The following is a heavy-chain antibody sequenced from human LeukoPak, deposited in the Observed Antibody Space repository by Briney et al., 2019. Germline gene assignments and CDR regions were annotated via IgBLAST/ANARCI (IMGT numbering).Heavy chain of an antibody. D-gene: IGHD3-22*01. V-gene: IGHV4-30-4*08. J-gene: IGHJ5*02. CDR1: GGSISSGDYY. Sequence: SETLSLTCTVSGGSISSGDYYWSWIRQPPGKGLEWIGYIYYSGSTYYNPSLKSRVTISVDTSKNQFSLKLSSVTAADTAVYYCARGGWLPKAWFDPWGQGTLVTVSS. CDR2: IYYSGST. CDR3: ARGGWLPKAWFDP.